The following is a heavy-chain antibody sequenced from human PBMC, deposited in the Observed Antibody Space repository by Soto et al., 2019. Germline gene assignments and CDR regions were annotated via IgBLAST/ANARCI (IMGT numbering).Heavy chain of an antibody. Sequence: PSETLSLTYTVSGGSISSGGYYWSWIRQHPGKGLEWIGYIYYSGSTYYNPSLKSRVTISVDTSKNQFSLKLSSVTAADTAVYYCARVGGINWFDPWGQGTLVTVPQ. V-gene: IGHV4-31*03. CDR3: ARVGGINWFDP. CDR1: GGSISSGGYY. CDR2: IYYSGST. J-gene: IGHJ5*02. D-gene: IGHD3-16*01.